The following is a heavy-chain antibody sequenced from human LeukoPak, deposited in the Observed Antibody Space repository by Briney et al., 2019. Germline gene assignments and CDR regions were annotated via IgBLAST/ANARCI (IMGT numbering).Heavy chain of an antibody. V-gene: IGHV3-23*01. CDR3: AKDTRADFAGASFDY. J-gene: IGHJ4*02. CDR2: ISGSGGST. D-gene: IGHD3-3*01. CDR1: GFTFSSYA. Sequence: GGSLRLSCAASGFTFSSYAMSWVRQAPGMGLEWVSAISGSGGSTYYAGSVKGRFTISRDNSKNTLYLQMNSLRAEDTAVYYCAKDTRADFAGASFDYWGQGTLVTVSS.